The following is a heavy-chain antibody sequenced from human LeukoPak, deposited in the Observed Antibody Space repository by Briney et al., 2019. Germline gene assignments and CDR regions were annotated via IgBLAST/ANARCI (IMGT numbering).Heavy chain of an antibody. Sequence: GASVKVSCKASGYTFTSYGISWVRQAPGQGLEWMGWISAYNGNTNYAQKLQGRVTMTTDTSTSTAYMELRSLRSDDTAVYYCARALNYDFWSGYSRTYHQYNWFDPWGQGTLVTVSS. CDR3: ARALNYDFWSGYSRTYHQYNWFDP. V-gene: IGHV1-18*01. J-gene: IGHJ5*02. CDR2: ISAYNGNT. D-gene: IGHD3-3*01. CDR1: GYTFTSYG.